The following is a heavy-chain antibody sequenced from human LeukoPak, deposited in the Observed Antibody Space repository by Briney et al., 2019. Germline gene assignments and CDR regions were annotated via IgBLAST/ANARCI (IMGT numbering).Heavy chain of an antibody. CDR3: ARLGGYSYAFDY. J-gene: IGHJ4*02. V-gene: IGHV3-48*03. CDR2: ISSSGSTI. D-gene: IGHD5-18*01. Sequence: PGGSLRLSCAASGFTFSSYEMNWVRQAPGKGLEWVSYISSSGSTIYYADSVKGRFTISRDNSKNTLYLQMNSLRAEDTAVYYCARLGGYSYAFDYWGQGTLVTVSS. CDR1: GFTFSSYE.